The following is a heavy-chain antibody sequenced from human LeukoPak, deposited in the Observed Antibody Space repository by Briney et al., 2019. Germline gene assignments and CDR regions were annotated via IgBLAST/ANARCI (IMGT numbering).Heavy chain of an antibody. J-gene: IGHJ4*02. Sequence: PGGSLRLSCAASGFTFSSYEMNWVRQAPGKGLEWVSYISSSGSPIYYADSVKGRFTVSGDNAKNSLYLQMSSLRAEDTAVYYCARTLAYWGQGTLVAVSS. CDR3: ARTLAY. CDR1: GFTFSSYE. D-gene: IGHD6-13*01. CDR2: ISSSGSPI. V-gene: IGHV3-48*03.